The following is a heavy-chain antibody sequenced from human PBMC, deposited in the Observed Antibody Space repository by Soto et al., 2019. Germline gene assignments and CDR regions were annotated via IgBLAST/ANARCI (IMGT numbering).Heavy chain of an antibody. Sequence: SETLSLTCTVSGASISVHSYYWTWIRQPPGKGLEWIGSSYYSGTTYFNPSLKSRATISVDTSKNQFSLKLSSVTAADTAVYYCARDRYEYSSSSGLNWFDPWGQGTLVTVSS. D-gene: IGHD6-6*01. CDR3: ARDRYEYSSSSGLNWFDP. CDR2: SYYSGTT. CDR1: GASISVHSYY. J-gene: IGHJ5*02. V-gene: IGHV4-39*07.